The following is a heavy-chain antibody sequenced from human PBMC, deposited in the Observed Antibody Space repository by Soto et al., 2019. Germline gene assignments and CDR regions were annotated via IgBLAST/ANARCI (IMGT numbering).Heavy chain of an antibody. V-gene: IGHV4-31*03. CDR1: GGSISSGGYY. D-gene: IGHD3-9*01. CDR3: ARDFGDVYYDILTGVYYYYCMDV. CDR2: IYYSGST. J-gene: IGHJ6*02. Sequence: SETLSLTCTVSGGSISSGGYYWSWIRQHPGKGLEWIGYIYYSGSTYYNPSLKSRVTISVDTSKNHFSLKLSSVTGADTAVYYCARDFGDVYYDILTGVYYYYCMDVWGQGTTVTVSS.